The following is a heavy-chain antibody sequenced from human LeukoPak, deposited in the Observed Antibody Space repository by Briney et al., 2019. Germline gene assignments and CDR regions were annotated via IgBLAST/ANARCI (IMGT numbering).Heavy chain of an antibody. CDR3: ARDLGNMIHDAFDI. V-gene: IGHV4-59*01. CDR1: GGSISSYY. D-gene: IGHD3-16*01. Sequence: SETQSLTCTVSGGSISSYYWSWIRQPPGKGLEWIGYIYYSGSTNYNPSLKSRVTISVDTSKNQFSLKLSSVTAADTAVYYCARDLGNMIHDAFDIWGQGTMVTVSS. J-gene: IGHJ3*02. CDR2: IYYSGST.